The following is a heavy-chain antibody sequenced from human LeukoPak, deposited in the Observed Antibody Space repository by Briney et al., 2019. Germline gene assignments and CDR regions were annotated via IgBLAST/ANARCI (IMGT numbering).Heavy chain of an antibody. CDR2: IYYSGST. CDR3: ARGRGRGPYYGGNGNYFDY. CDR1: GDSISTGGYY. J-gene: IGHJ4*02. Sequence: PSETLSLTCTVSGDSISTGGYYWAWIRQHRERGLEWIGYIYYSGSTHYNPSLQSRVTISVDTSKNQFSLNLNSVTAADTAVYYCARGRGRGPYYGGNGNYFDYWGQGTLVTVSS. D-gene: IGHD4-23*01. V-gene: IGHV4-31*03.